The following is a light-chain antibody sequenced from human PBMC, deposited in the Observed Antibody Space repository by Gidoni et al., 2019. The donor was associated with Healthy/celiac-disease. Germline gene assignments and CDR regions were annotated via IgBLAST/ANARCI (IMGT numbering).Light chain of an antibody. V-gene: IGKV3-15*01. CDR2: GAS. Sequence: EIVRTQSPATLSVSPGERATLSCRASQSVSSNLAWYQQKPGQAPRLLIYGASTRATGIPARFSGSGSGTEFTLTISSLQSEDFAVYYCQQYNNWPPWTFXHXTKVXIQ. CDR1: QSVSSN. CDR3: QQYNNWPPWT. J-gene: IGKJ1*01.